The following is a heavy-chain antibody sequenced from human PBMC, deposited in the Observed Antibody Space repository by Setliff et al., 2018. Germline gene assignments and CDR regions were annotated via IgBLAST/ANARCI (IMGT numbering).Heavy chain of an antibody. CDR1: GDSISDAS. CDR3: ARDTYYYDSSGSYYYYMDV. V-gene: IGHV4-59*01. J-gene: IGHJ6*03. Sequence: PSETLSLTCTVSGDSISDASIMAWIRQPPGKGLEFIGYVFYNGAAKYDPSLKSRVTMSVDTSKTQFSLKLNSMNTADTAVYYCARDTYYYDSSGSYYYYMDVWGKGTTVTVSS. D-gene: IGHD3-22*01. CDR2: VFYNGAA.